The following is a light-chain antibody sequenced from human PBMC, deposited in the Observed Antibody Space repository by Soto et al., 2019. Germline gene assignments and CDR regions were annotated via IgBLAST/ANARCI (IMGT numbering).Light chain of an antibody. CDR2: GAS. CDR1: QSVSSSD. Sequence: EIVLTQSPGTLSLSPGDRATLSCRASQSVSSSDLAWYQQKPGQAPRLLIYGASTRATGIPDRFSGSGSGTDFTLTISRLEPEDVAVYYCQQYGGSPLYTFGRGTKLEIK. CDR3: QQYGGSPLYT. J-gene: IGKJ2*01. V-gene: IGKV3-20*01.